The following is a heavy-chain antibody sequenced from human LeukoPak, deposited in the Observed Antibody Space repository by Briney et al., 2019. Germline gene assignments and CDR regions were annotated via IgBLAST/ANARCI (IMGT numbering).Heavy chain of an antibody. D-gene: IGHD3-10*01. Sequence: GGSLRLSCAASGFTFSTYAMSWVRQAPGKGLEWVSVIFSGGSTYYADSVKGRFTISRDNSKNTLYLQMNSLRAEDTAVYYCAKDGEARGFDFDFWGQGTLVTVSS. CDR2: IFSGGST. J-gene: IGHJ4*02. V-gene: IGHV3-23*01. CDR3: AKDGEARGFDFDF. CDR1: GFTFSTYA.